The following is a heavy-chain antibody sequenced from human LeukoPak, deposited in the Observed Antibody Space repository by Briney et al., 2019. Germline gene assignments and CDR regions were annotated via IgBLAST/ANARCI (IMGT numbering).Heavy chain of an antibody. J-gene: IGHJ3*02. Sequence: ASVTVSCKASGYTFTSYGISWVRQAPGQGLEWMGWISAYNGNTNYAQKLQGRVTMTTDTSTSTAYTELRSLRSDDTAVYYCARDVRYYDSSGYYDAFDIWGQGTMVTVSS. CDR3: ARDVRYYDSSGYYDAFDI. CDR1: GYTFTSYG. D-gene: IGHD3-22*01. CDR2: ISAYNGNT. V-gene: IGHV1-18*01.